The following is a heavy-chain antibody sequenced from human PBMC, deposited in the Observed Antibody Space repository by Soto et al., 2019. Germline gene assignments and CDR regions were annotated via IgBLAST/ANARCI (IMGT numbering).Heavy chain of an antibody. CDR1: GFTFTTYA. V-gene: IGHV3-30*04. CDR3: ARDQCFGGGRSCYYFDF. CDR2: ISNDGRGK. Sequence: QVQLVESGGGVVQPGRSLRLSCAASGFTFTTYAIHWVRQAPGKGLEWVAVISNDGRGKYYADSVKGRFTISRDNSKNTLYLQMNSLRSGDTAVYYCARDQCFGGGRSCYYFDFWGQGTLVTVSS. D-gene: IGHD2-15*01. J-gene: IGHJ4*02.